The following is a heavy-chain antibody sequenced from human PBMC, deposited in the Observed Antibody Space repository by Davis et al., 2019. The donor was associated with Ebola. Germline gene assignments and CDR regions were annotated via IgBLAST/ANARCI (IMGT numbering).Heavy chain of an antibody. V-gene: IGHV1-18*01. D-gene: IGHD3-10*01. J-gene: IGHJ5*02. CDR2: ISAYNGNT. CDR1: GYTFTSYG. Sequence: ASVKVSCKASGYTFTSYGISWVRQAPGQGLEWMGWISAYNGNTNYAQKLQGRVTMTTDTSTSTAYMELRSLRSDDTAVYYCARVPLITMVRGVITHNWFDPWGQGTLVTVSS. CDR3: ARVPLITMVRGVITHNWFDP.